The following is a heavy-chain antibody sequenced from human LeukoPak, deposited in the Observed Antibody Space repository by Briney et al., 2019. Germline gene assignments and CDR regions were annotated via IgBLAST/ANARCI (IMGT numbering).Heavy chain of an antibody. CDR1: GFTFTNYW. V-gene: IGHV3-74*01. D-gene: IGHD3-10*01. J-gene: IGHJ4*02. CDR2: IKSDGSST. Sequence: GGSLRLSCAASGFTFTNYWMHWARHVPGKGLVWVSRIKSDGSSTHYADSVKGRFTISRDNARNTLYLQMNSLRAEDTAVYYCASELRLGYWGQGILVTVSS. CDR3: ASELRLGY.